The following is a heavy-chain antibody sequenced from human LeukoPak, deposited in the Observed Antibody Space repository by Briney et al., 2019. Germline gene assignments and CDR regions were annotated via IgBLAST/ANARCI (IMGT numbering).Heavy chain of an antibody. D-gene: IGHD1-1*01. CDR2: IKQDGSEK. Sequence: GGSLRLSCAASGFTFSSYWMSWVRQAPGKGLEWVANIKQDGSEKYYVDSVKGRFTISRDNTRNSLYLQMNSLRAEDTAVYYCARGQGVVYFDYWGQGTLVTVSS. CDR1: GFTFSSYW. J-gene: IGHJ4*02. CDR3: ARGQGVVYFDY. V-gene: IGHV3-7*04.